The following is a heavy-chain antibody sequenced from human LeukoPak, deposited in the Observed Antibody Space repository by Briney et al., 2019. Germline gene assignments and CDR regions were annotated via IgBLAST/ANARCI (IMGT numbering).Heavy chain of an antibody. J-gene: IGHJ5*02. CDR1: GYTLTELS. V-gene: IGHV1-24*01. D-gene: IGHD2-2*01. Sequence: ASVKVSCKVSGYTLTELSMHWVRQAPGKGLEWMGGFDPEDGETIYAQKFQGRVTMTEDTSTDTAYMELSSLRSEDTAVYYCATTPLYCSSTNCYGGWFDPWGQGTLVTVSS. CDR2: FDPEDGET. CDR3: ATTPLYCSSTNCYGGWFDP.